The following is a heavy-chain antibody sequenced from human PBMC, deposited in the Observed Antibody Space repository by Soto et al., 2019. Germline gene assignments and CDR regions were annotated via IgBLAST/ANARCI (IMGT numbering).Heavy chain of an antibody. J-gene: IGHJ4*02. Sequence: EVQLVESGGGLVQPGGSLRLSCAASGFTFSDHYMDWVRQAPGKGLEWVGRTRNKANSYTTEYAASVKGRFTISRDDSKNSLYLQMNILKTEDTAVYYCARVDDSSGYYLDYWGQGTLVTVSS. D-gene: IGHD3-22*01. CDR1: GFTFSDHY. CDR2: TRNKANSYTT. V-gene: IGHV3-72*01. CDR3: ARVDDSSGYYLDY.